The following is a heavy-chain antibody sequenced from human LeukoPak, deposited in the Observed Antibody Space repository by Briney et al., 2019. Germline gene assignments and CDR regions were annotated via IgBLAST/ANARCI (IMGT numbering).Heavy chain of an antibody. CDR3: ARHSPSSTVTDRSDP. CDR2: IYYTGTT. V-gene: IGHV4-39*01. J-gene: IGHJ5*02. D-gene: IGHD4-17*01. CDR1: GVSRKNPFYF. Sequence: SETLSLTCTVSGVSRKNPFYFWGWIRQPPGKGLEWIASIYYTGTTYYNPSLKSRVTISRDTSQSQFSLTLSYVTAADTAVYYCARHSPSSTVTDRSDPWGQGTLVTVSS.